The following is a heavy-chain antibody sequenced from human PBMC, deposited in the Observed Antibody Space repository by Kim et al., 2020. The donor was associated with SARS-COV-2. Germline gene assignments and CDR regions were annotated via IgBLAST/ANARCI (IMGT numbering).Heavy chain of an antibody. CDR1: GGSISSSSYY. Sequence: SETLSLTCTVSGGSISSSSYYWGWIRQPPGKGLEWIGSIYYSGSTYYNPSLKSRVTISVDTSKNQFSLKLSSVTAADTAVYYCARLLYSTRNTWIQLWSYAFDIWGQGTMVTVSS. J-gene: IGHJ3*02. CDR3: ARLLYSTRNTWIQLWSYAFDI. D-gene: IGHD5-18*01. V-gene: IGHV4-39*01. CDR2: IYYSGST.